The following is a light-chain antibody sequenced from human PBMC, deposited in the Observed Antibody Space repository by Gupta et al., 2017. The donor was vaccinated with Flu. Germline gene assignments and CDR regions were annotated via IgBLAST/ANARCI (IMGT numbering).Light chain of an antibody. V-gene: IGKV3-20*01. CDR2: GAS. CDR1: QGVRNNY. CDR3: QQYADSPLLT. J-gene: IGKJ4*01. Sequence: PGERATLSCRANQGVRNNYLAWYQQKPGQAPRLLISGASSRATGVPDRFIGSGSGTDFTLTITSLEPEDFAVYYCQQYADSPLLTFGGGTKVEIK.